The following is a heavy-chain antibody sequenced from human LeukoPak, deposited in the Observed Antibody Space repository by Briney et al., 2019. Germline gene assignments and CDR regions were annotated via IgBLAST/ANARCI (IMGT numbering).Heavy chain of an antibody. CDR3: ARGGYGGYADY. V-gene: IGHV4-61*10. CDR2: INHSGST. CDR1: GGSISSGSYY. J-gene: IGHJ4*02. D-gene: IGHD5-12*01. Sequence: PSETLSLTCTVSGGSISSGSYYWSWIRQPAGKGLEWIGEINHSGSTNCNPSLKSRVTISVDTSKNQFSLKLSSVTAADTALYYCARGGYGGYADYWGQGTLVTVSS.